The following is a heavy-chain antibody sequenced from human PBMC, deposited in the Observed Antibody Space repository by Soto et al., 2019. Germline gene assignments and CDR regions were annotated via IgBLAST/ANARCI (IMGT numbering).Heavy chain of an antibody. CDR1: GFTFGRHG. J-gene: IGHJ4*02. D-gene: IGHD4-17*01. CDR2: IGSDGARD. V-gene: IGHV3-33*01. Sequence: QVQLVESGGGVVQPGGSLRLSCAASGFTFGRHGMHWVRQAPGKGLEWVAVIGSDGARDSYADSMKGRFSISRDNGQNXXXXQXNSLRVEDTAVYYCARDDDYPDNGLDYWGQGTLVTVSS. CDR3: ARDDDYPDNGLDY.